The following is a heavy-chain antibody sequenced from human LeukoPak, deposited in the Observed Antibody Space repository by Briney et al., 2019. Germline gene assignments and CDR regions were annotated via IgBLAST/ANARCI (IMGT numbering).Heavy chain of an antibody. V-gene: IGHV3-30*03. Sequence: PGGSLRLSCAASGFTFSSYGMHWVRQAPGKGLEWVAVISYDGSNKYYADSVKGRFTISRDNSKNTLYLQMNSLRAEDTAVYYCARDGVTSSVDYWGQGTLVTVSS. CDR1: GFTFSSYG. CDR2: ISYDGSNK. D-gene: IGHD2-21*02. CDR3: ARDGVTSSVDY. J-gene: IGHJ4*02.